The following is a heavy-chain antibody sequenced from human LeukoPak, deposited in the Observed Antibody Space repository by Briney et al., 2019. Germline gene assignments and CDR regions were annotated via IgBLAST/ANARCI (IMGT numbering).Heavy chain of an antibody. CDR3: VKSRRVGANQRGLFDY. V-gene: IGHV3-23*01. J-gene: IGHJ4*02. CDR1: GFSFNRYW. D-gene: IGHD1-26*01. CDR2: VSGSGRNT. Sequence: SGGSLRLSCAASGFSFNRYWMTWVRQAPGKGLEWVSSVSGSGRNTFYPDSVEGRFTISRDNSKNTVYLQMNSLRADDTAVYYCVKSRRVGANQRGLFDYWGQGTLVTVSP.